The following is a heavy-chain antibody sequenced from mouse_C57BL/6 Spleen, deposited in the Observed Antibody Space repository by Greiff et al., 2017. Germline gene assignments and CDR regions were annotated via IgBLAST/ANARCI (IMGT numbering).Heavy chain of an antibody. J-gene: IGHJ4*01. V-gene: IGHV1-64*01. CDR2: INPDSGST. CDR3: ARNLREDAMDY. Sequence: QVQLQQPGAELVKPGASVKMSCKASGYTFTSYWMNWVKQRPGQGLEWIGIINPDSGSTNYNEKFKSKATLTVDTSSSTAYMQLSSLTSEDSAVYYCARNLREDAMDYWGQGTTVTVSS. CDR1: GYTFTSYW.